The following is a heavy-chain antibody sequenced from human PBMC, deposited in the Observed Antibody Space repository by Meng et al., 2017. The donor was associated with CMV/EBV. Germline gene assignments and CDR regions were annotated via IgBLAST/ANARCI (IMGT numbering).Heavy chain of an antibody. D-gene: IGHD3-3*01. Sequence: QAPLQECGPGLLKPSQTPALTCTASGGSSSGGDYYWSWIRQPPGKGLEWIGYIYYSGSTYYNPSLKSRVTISVDTSKNQFSLKLSSVTAADTAVYYCARDNRRGGVDYWGQGTLVTVSS. CDR2: IYYSGST. CDR3: ARDNRRGGVDY. V-gene: IGHV4-30-4*08. CDR1: GGSSSGGDYY. J-gene: IGHJ4*02.